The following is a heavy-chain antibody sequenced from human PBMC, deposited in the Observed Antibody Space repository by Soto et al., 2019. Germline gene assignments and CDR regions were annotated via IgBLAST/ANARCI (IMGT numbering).Heavy chain of an antibody. CDR2: INPATGAA. CDR1: GYPVTAYY. J-gene: IGHJ3*02. D-gene: IGHD3-3*01. Sequence: QLHLVQSGADVKKPGASVTVSCSASGYPVTAYYMHCVRQAPGRGLEWMGGINPATGAAKYTQTFKGSVTMTRDTNTSTVFMELGGLSSEDPAVFYCARGGGVGVAGSAAFDMWGQGTLVTVSS. V-gene: IGHV1-2*02. CDR3: ARGGGVGVAGSAAFDM.